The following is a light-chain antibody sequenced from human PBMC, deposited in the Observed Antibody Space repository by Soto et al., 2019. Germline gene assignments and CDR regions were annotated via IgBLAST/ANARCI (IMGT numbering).Light chain of an antibody. Sequence: QSALTQPASASVSPGQSITISCTRSTGDVVTYNLVSWYQHHPGKAPKLMLSELIKGPSGVSNRFSGAKSGNTASLTIPGLQAEDEADYYCCSYAGRSIFVFGGGTQVHVL. CDR1: TGDVVTYNL. J-gene: IGLJ2*01. CDR3: CSYAGRSIFV. V-gene: IGLV2-23*02. CDR2: ELI.